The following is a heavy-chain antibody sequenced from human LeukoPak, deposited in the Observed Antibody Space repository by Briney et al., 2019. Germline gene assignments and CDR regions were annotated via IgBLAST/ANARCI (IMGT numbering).Heavy chain of an antibody. J-gene: IGHJ6*03. V-gene: IGHV3-20*04. CDR3: ARVQYYYDSSGYFYYYYYMDV. CDR2: INWNGGST. CDR1: GFTFDDYG. Sequence: GGSLRLSCAASGFTFDDYGMSWVRQAPGKGLEWVSGINWNGGSTGYADSVMGRFTISRDNAKNSLYLQMNSLRAEDTALYYCARVQYYYDSSGYFYYYYYMDVWGKGTTVTVSS. D-gene: IGHD3-22*01.